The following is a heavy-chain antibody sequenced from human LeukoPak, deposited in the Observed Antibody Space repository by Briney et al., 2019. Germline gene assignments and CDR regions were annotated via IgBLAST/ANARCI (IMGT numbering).Heavy chain of an antibody. CDR2: FDPEDGET. D-gene: IGHD1-26*01. V-gene: IGHV1-24*01. Sequence: ASVKVSCKVSGYTLTELSMHWVRQAPGKGLEWMGGFDPEDGETIYAQKFQGRVTMTEDTSTDTAYMELSSLRSEDTAVYYCATDGVGATTGYYYYGMDVWGQGTTVTASS. CDR1: GYTLTELS. CDR3: ATDGVGATTGYYYYGMDV. J-gene: IGHJ6*02.